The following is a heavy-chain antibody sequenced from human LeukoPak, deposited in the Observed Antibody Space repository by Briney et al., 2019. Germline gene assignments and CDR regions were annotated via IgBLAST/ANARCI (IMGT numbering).Heavy chain of an antibody. V-gene: IGHV4-59*08. J-gene: IGHJ6*02. CDR1: GGSIRSYY. CDR2: IYYSGST. Sequence: SETLSLTCTVSGGSIRSYYWNWIRQPPGKGLEWIGYIYYSGSTNYNPSLKSRVTMSVDTPKNQFSLKLTSVTAADTAVYYCARTKRGTGYFPLYYYGMDVWGQGTTVTVSS. D-gene: IGHD3-9*01. CDR3: ARTKRGTGYFPLYYYGMDV.